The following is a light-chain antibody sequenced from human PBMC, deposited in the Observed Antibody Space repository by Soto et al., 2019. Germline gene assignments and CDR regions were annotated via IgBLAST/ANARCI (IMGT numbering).Light chain of an antibody. CDR3: HQYNEWPLT. CDR2: SAS. J-gene: IGKJ4*01. V-gene: IGKV3-15*01. CDR1: QSVSNN. Sequence: VMTQSPATMSVSPGERATLSSRARQSVSNNLAWYQQKPGQAHRLFIYSASTRATGIPARVSGSASGTEVAHTSSSLQSEDVAVYYCHQYNEWPLTFGGGTNEQTK.